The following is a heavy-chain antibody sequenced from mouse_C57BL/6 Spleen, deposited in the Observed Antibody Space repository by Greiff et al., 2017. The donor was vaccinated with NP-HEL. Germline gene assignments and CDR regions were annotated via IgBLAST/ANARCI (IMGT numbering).Heavy chain of an antibody. Sequence: EVKLMESGAELVKPGASVKLSCTASGFNIKDYYMHWVKQRTEQGLEWIGRIDPEDGETKYAPKFQGKATITADSSSNTAYLQLSSLTSEDTAVYYCAREVTVVASFDYWGQGTTLTVSS. V-gene: IGHV14-2*01. CDR3: AREVTVVASFDY. CDR1: GFNIKDYY. J-gene: IGHJ2*01. D-gene: IGHD1-1*01. CDR2: IDPEDGET.